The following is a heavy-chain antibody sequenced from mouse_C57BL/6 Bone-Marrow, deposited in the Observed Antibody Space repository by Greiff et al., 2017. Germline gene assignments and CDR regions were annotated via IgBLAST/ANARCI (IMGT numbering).Heavy chain of an antibody. CDR3: ARGGLYDGYYWYFDV. Sequence: QVQLQQPGAELVKPGASVKMSCKASGYTFTSYWITWVKQRPGQGLEWIGDIYPGSGSTNYNEKFKSKATLTVDTSSSTAYMQLSSLTSEDSAVYYCARGGLYDGYYWYFDVWGQGTLVTVSA. J-gene: IGHJ3*01. D-gene: IGHD2-3*01. CDR1: GYTFTSYW. CDR2: IYPGSGST. V-gene: IGHV1-55*01.